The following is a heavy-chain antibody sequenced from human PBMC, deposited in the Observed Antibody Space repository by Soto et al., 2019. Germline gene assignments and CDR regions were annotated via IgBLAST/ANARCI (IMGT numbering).Heavy chain of an antibody. V-gene: IGHV3-7*05. CDR2: IKQDGSEK. CDR3: AKSLSAIPGDS. D-gene: IGHD2-2*01. CDR1: GFTFSSYW. J-gene: IGHJ4*02. Sequence: VQLVESGGGLVQSGGSLRLSCAASGFTFSSYWMSWVRQDPGKGPEWVANIKQDGSEKYYVDSVKGRFTISRDNAKNSLYLQMTRLRAEDTAVYHCAKSLSAIPGDSWGQGTLVTVSS.